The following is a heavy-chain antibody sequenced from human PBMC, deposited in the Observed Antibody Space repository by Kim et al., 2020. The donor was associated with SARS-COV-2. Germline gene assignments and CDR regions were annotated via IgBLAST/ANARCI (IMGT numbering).Heavy chain of an antibody. J-gene: IGHJ4*02. D-gene: IGHD3-3*01. V-gene: IGHV3-48*02. Sequence: GGSLRLSCAASGFTFSSYSMNWVRQAPGKGLEWVSYISSSSSTIYYADSVKGRFTISRDNAKNSLYLQMNSLRDEDTAVYYCARVNKERFLGWVRTPADYWGQGTLVTVSS. CDR1: GFTFSSYS. CDR3: ARVNKERFLGWVRTPADY. CDR2: ISSSSSTI.